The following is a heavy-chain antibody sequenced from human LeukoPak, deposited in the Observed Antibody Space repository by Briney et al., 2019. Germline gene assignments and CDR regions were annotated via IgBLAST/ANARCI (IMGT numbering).Heavy chain of an antibody. CDR1: GGSFSGYY. CDR3: ARGGSYLRYYYYYMDV. Sequence: SETLSLTCAVYGGSFSGYYWSWIRQPPGMGLEWIGEINHSGSTNYNPSLKSRVTISVDTSKNQFSLKLSSVTAADTAVYYCARGGSYLRYYYYYMDVWGKGTTVTVSS. CDR2: INHSGST. V-gene: IGHV4-34*01. D-gene: IGHD1-26*01. J-gene: IGHJ6*03.